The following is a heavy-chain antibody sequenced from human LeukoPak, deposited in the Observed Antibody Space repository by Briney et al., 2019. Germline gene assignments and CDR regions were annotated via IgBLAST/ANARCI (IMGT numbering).Heavy chain of an antibody. J-gene: IGHJ6*03. V-gene: IGHV3-23*01. Sequence: GGSLRLSCAASGFTFSSYAVSWVRQAPGKGLEWVSAISGSGGGTYYADSVKGRFTISRDNSKNTLYLQMNSLRAEGTAVYYCAKSFPSTPNYDFWSGYYKEENYYYYMDVWGKGTTVTVSS. CDR2: ISGSGGGT. D-gene: IGHD3-3*01. CDR3: AKSFPSTPNYDFWSGYYKEENYYYYMDV. CDR1: GFTFSSYA.